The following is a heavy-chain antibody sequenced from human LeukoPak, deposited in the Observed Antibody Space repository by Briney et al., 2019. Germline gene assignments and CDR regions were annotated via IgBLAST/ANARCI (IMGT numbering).Heavy chain of an antibody. J-gene: IGHJ4*02. D-gene: IGHD6-25*01. V-gene: IGHV1-69*04. CDR2: IIPILGIA. Sequence: SVKVSCKASGGTFSSYAISWVRQAPGQGLKWMGRIIPILGIANYAQKFQGRVTITADKSTSTAYMELSSLRSEDTAVYYCARVGSLAAAGYFDYWGQGTLVTVSS. CDR3: ARVGSLAAAGYFDY. CDR1: GGTFSSYA.